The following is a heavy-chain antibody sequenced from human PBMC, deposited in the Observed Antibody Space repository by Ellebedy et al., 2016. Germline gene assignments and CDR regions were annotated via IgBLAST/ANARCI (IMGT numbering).Heavy chain of an antibody. CDR1: GFTFSSYA. CDR3: ARGLVLGYNWFNP. D-gene: IGHD6-19*01. Sequence: GESLKISXAASGFTFSSYAMHWVRQAPGKGLEWVAVISYDGSNKYYADSVKGRFTISRDNSKNTLYLQMNSLRAEDTAVYYCARGLVLGYNWFNPWGQGTLVTVSS. V-gene: IGHV3-30-3*01. J-gene: IGHJ5*02. CDR2: ISYDGSNK.